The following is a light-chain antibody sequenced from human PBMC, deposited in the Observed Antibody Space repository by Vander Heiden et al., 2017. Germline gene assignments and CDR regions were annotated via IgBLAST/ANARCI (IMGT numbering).Light chain of an antibody. V-gene: IGKV3-20*01. CDR2: GAS. Sequence: PGQRATLSCRASQSLSRNYLAWYQQKPGQSPRLLIYGASNRAAGTPDRFSGSGSGTAFTLTISRLEPEDFAVYFCQQYDKSPLTFGEGTKVDLK. CDR3: QQYDKSPLT. J-gene: IGKJ4*01. CDR1: QSLSRNY.